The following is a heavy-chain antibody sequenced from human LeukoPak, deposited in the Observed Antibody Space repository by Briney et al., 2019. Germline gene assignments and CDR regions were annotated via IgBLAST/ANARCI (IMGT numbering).Heavy chain of an antibody. J-gene: IGHJ6*03. CDR1: GGSISSYY. CDR3: ARAGWRTYYYYYMDV. D-gene: IGHD2-15*01. Sequence: SETLSLTCTVSGGSISSYYWSWIRQPPGKGLEWIGSIYYSGSTYYNPSLKSRVTISVDTSKNQFSLKLSSVTAADTAVYYCARAGWRTYYYYYMDVWGKGTTVTVSS. CDR2: IYYSGST. V-gene: IGHV4-59*12.